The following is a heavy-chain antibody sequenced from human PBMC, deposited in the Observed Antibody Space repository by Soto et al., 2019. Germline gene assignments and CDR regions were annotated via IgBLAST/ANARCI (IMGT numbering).Heavy chain of an antibody. Sequence: GGSLSSPCASLGSTFTGYAMSWGRHAPGKGLEWVSAISGSGGSTYYADSVKGRFTISRDNAKNTLYLQMNSLRAEDTAVYYCAKDRAIAVAAPFDYWGQGTLVTVSS. CDR1: GSTFTGYA. V-gene: IGHV3-23*01. CDR2: ISGSGGST. J-gene: IGHJ4*02. D-gene: IGHD6-19*01. CDR3: AKDRAIAVAAPFDY.